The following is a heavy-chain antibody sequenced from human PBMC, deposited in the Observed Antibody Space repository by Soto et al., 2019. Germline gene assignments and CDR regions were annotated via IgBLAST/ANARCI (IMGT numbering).Heavy chain of an antibody. CDR2: ISGSGGST. Sequence: EMQLLESGGGLVQPGGSLRLSCAASGFTFSSYAMSWVRQAPGKGLEWVSAISGSGGSTYYADSVKGRFTISRDNSKNTLYLQMNSLRAEDTAVYYCANYIVATMEYGMDVWGQGTTVTVSS. J-gene: IGHJ6*02. D-gene: IGHD5-12*01. CDR1: GFTFSSYA. V-gene: IGHV3-23*01. CDR3: ANYIVATMEYGMDV.